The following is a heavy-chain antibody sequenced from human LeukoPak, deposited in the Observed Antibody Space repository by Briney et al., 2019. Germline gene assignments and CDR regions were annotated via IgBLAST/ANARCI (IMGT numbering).Heavy chain of an antibody. CDR1: GGSISNTTYY. V-gene: IGHV4-39*01. D-gene: IGHD1-26*01. CDR2: IHYSGST. J-gene: IGHJ4*02. Sequence: SETLSLTCSVSGGSISNTTYYWGWIRQPPGKGLEWIGSIHYSGSTSYNPSLKSRVTISADTSKNQFSLRLNSVTAADTALYYCARRIPSRRWELPYFDNWGQGSLVTVSS. CDR3: ARRIPSRRWELPYFDN.